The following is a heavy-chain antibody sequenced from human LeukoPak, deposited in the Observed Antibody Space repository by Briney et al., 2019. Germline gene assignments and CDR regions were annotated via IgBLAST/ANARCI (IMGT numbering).Heavy chain of an antibody. CDR3: ARDLKMGYSSGRYSWGTGSSNDY. CDR2: INPNNGNT. J-gene: IGHJ4*02. V-gene: IGHV1-18*01. D-gene: IGHD6-19*01. Sequence: ASVKVSCKASGYTFTNYGISWVRQAPGQGLEWMGRINPNNGNTNYAQKLQGRVTMTTDTSTSTVYMELRSLRSDDTAVYYCARDLKMGYSSGRYSWGTGSSNDYWGQGTLVTVSS. CDR1: GYTFTNYG.